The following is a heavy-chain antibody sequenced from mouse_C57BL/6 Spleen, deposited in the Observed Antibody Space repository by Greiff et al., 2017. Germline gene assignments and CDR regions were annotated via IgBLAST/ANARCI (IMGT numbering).Heavy chain of an antibody. Sequence: VQLKQPGAELVKPGASVKLSCKASGYTFTSYWMHWVKQRPGQGLEWIGMIHPNSGSTNYNEKFKSKATLTVDKSSSTAYMQLSSLTSEDSAVYYCARSDYGSSPAWFAYWGQGTLVTVSA. J-gene: IGHJ3*01. D-gene: IGHD1-1*01. CDR2: IHPNSGST. CDR1: GYTFTSYW. V-gene: IGHV1-64*01. CDR3: ARSDYGSSPAWFAY.